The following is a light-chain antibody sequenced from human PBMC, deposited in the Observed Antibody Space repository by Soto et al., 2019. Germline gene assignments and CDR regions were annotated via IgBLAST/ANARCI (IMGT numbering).Light chain of an antibody. CDR2: EVS. J-gene: IGLJ2*01. CDR3: TSYRNSNTHVI. CDR1: SSDVGGYNY. V-gene: IGLV2-14*01. Sequence: QSVLTQPASVSGSPGQSITISCTGTSSDVGGYNYVFWYQQHPGKAPKLIIYEVSNRPSGVSNRFSGSKSGNTASLTIYGLQAEDEADYFCTSYRNSNTHVIFGGGTKLTVL.